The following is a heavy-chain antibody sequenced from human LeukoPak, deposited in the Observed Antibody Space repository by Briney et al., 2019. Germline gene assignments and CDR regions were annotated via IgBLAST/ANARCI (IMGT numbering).Heavy chain of an antibody. J-gene: IGHJ5*02. Sequence: SETLSLTCAVYGGSFSVYYWSWIRQPPGKGLEWIGEINHSGSTNYNPSLKSRVTISVDTSKNQFSLKLSSVTAADTAVYYCARGGGSSWYFDCVRWFDPWGQGTLVTVSS. CDR2: INHSGST. CDR1: GGSFSVYY. D-gene: IGHD6-13*01. CDR3: ARGGGSSWYFDCVRWFDP. V-gene: IGHV4-34*01.